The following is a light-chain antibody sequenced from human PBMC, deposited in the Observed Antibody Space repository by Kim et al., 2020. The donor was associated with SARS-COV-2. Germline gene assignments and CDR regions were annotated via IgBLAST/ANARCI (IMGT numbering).Light chain of an antibody. Sequence: GKTVAISCTRSSGSIASTNVQWYRQRPGTSPTAVIFENNQRPSGVPDRFSGSIDGSANSASLTISGLKTEDEADYNCQSFDSNIQVFGGGTQLTVL. CDR1: SGSIASTN. J-gene: IGLJ3*02. V-gene: IGLV6-57*01. CDR3: QSFDSNIQV. CDR2: ENN.